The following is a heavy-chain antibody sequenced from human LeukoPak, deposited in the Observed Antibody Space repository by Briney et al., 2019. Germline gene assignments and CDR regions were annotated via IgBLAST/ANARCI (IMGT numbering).Heavy chain of an antibody. J-gene: IGHJ4*02. CDR1: GFTFSSYS. CDR2: ISSSSSYI. V-gene: IGHV3-21*01. Sequence: PGGSLRLSCAASGFTFSSYSMNWVGQAPGKGLEWVSSISSSSSYIYYADSVKGRFTISRDNAKNSLYLQMNSLRAEDTAVYYCARGGRQQLVWGLFDYWGQGTLVTVSS. CDR3: ARGGRQQLVWGLFDY. D-gene: IGHD6-13*01.